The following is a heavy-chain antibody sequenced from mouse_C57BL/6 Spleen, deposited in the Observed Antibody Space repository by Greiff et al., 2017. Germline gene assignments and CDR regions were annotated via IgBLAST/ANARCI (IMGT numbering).Heavy chain of an antibody. J-gene: IGHJ4*01. V-gene: IGHV1-82*01. D-gene: IGHD2-2*01. CDR2: IYPGDGDT. CDR3: AREDYGSSMDY. Sequence: QVQLQQSGPELVKPGASVKISCKASGYAFSSSWMTWVKQRPGKGLEWIGRIYPGDGDTNYNGKFKGKATLTADKSSSTAYMQLSSLTSEDSAVYFCAREDYGSSMDYWGQGTSVTVSS. CDR1: GYAFSSSW.